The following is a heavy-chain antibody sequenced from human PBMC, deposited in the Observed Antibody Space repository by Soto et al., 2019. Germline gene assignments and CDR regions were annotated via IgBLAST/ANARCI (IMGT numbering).Heavy chain of an antibody. V-gene: IGHV4-30-4*01. J-gene: IGHJ4*02. Sequence: SETLSLTCTVSGGSISSGDYYWSWIRQPPGKGLEWIGYIYYSGSTYYNPSLKSRVTISVDRSKNQFSLKLSSVTAADTAVYYCARAGGVDYFDYWGQGTLVTVSS. D-gene: IGHD2-21*01. CDR2: IYYSGST. CDR3: ARAGGVDYFDY. CDR1: GGSISSGDYY.